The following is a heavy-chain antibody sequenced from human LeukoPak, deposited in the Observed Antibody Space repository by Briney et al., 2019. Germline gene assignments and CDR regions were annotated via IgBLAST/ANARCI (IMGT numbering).Heavy chain of an antibody. V-gene: IGHV1-69*05. J-gene: IGHJ4*02. D-gene: IGHD3-22*01. Sequence: ASVKVSCKASGGTFSSYAISWVRQAPGQGLEWMGRIIPIFGTANYAQKFQGRVTITTDESTSTAYMELSSLRSEDMAVYYCARGPELLYYYDSSGYYAYWGQGTLVTVSS. CDR1: GGTFSSYA. CDR3: ARGPELLYYYDSSGYYAY. CDR2: IIPIFGTA.